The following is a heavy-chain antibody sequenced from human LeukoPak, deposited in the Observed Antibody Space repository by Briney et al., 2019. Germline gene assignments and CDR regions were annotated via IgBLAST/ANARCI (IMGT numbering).Heavy chain of an antibody. J-gene: IGHJ4*02. V-gene: IGHV3-23*01. CDR3: AKDLGQYRANKFSGSLPSDY. CDR2: ISGSGGST. CDR1: GFTFSSYA. Sequence: GGSLRLSCAASGFTFSSYAMSWVRQAPGKGLEWVSAISGSGGSTYYADSVKGRFTISRDNSKNTLYLQMNSLRAEDTAVYYCAKDLGQYRANKFSGSLPSDYWGQGTLVTVSS. D-gene: IGHD1-26*01.